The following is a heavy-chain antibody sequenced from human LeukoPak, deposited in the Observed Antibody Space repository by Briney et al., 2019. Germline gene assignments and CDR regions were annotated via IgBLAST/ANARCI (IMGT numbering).Heavy chain of an antibody. CDR2: ISAYNGNT. D-gene: IGHD3-22*01. CDR1: GGTFSSYA. J-gene: IGHJ4*02. CDR3: ARRIDSSGYYGSDY. V-gene: IGHV1-18*01. Sequence: VASVKVSCKASGGTFSSYAISWVRQAPGQGLEWMGWISAYNGNTNYAQKLQGRVTMTTDTSTSTAYMELRSLRSDDTAVYYCARRIDSSGYYGSDYWGQGTLVTVSS.